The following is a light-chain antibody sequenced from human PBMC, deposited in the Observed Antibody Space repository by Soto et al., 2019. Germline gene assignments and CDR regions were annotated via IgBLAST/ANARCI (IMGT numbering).Light chain of an antibody. CDR3: QQSYNTPRT. CDR2: SSS. V-gene: IGKV1-39*01. J-gene: IGKJ1*01. Sequence: DILLTQSPSSLSASVGDRVTITCRASQSISNFLNWYQQRPGQAPKLLISSSSNVQSGVPSRFSGRGSGTDFTLTISGLQPEDAASYCCQQSYNTPRTFGQGTKVEI. CDR1: QSISNF.